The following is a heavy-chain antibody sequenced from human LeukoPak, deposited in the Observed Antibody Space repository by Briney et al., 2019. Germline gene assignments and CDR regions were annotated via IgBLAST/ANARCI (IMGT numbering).Heavy chain of an antibody. CDR3: ASSPGYYFDY. Sequence: SETLPLTCSVSGGSISSSSYYWGWIRQPPGKGLEWIGSIYYSGSTYYNPSLKSRVTISVDTSKNQFSLKLSSVTAADTAVYYCASSPGYYFDYWGQGTLVTVSS. V-gene: IGHV4-39*01. CDR2: IYYSGST. CDR1: GGSISSSSYY. J-gene: IGHJ4*02.